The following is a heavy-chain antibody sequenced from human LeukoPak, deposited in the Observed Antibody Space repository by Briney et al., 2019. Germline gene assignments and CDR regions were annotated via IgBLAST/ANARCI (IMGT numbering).Heavy chain of an antibody. D-gene: IGHD3-3*01. Sequence: GGSLRLSCAASGFTFSSYGMHWVRQAPGKGLEWVAVISYDGTNKYYADSVKGRFAISRDNSKDTLYLQMNSLRADDTAVYYCARDSRYHDFWSGYSDYYYYGIDVWGQGTTVTVSS. V-gene: IGHV3-30*19. CDR2: ISYDGTNK. CDR3: ARDSRYHDFWSGYSDYYYYGIDV. CDR1: GFTFSSYG. J-gene: IGHJ6*02.